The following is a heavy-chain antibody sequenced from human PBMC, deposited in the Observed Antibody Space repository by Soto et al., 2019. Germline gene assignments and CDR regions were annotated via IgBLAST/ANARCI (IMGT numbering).Heavy chain of an antibody. D-gene: IGHD3-10*01. Sequence: GASVEVACKASGYTFTSYAMHWVRQAPGQRLEWMGWINAGNGNTRYSQKFQGRVTITRDTSASTACLEMRSLRSEDKAVYYCARDKQVLWFGESYHYGMDVMRQGNTV. J-gene: IGHJ6*01. CDR3: ARDKQVLWFGESYHYGMDV. CDR1: GYTFTSYA. V-gene: IGHV1-3*01. CDR2: INAGNGNT.